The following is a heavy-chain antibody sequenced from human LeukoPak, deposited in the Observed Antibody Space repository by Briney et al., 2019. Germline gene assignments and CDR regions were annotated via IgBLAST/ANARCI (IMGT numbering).Heavy chain of an antibody. CDR3: AKGYCSGGSCYPFDY. J-gene: IGHJ4*02. V-gene: IGHV3-23*01. Sequence: PGGSLRLSCAASGFTFSSYGMSWVRQAPGKGLEWVSAISGSGGSTYYADSVKGRFTISRDNSKNTLYLQMNSLRAEDTAVYYCAKGYCSGGSCYPFDYWGQGTLVTVSS. CDR1: GFTFSSYG. D-gene: IGHD2-15*01. CDR2: ISGSGGST.